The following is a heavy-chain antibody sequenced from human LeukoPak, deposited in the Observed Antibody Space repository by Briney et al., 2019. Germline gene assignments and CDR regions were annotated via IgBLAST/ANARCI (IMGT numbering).Heavy chain of an antibody. J-gene: IGHJ4*02. V-gene: IGHV4-38-2*02. D-gene: IGHD3-22*01. Sequence: SETLSLTCTVSGGSISSYYWGWIRQPPGKGLEWIGSIYHSGSTYYNPSLKSRVTISVDTSKNQFSLKLSSVTAADTAVYYCARSGHYYDSGAYLDWGQGTLVTVSS. CDR2: IYHSGST. CDR1: GGSISSYY. CDR3: ARSGHYYDSGAYLD.